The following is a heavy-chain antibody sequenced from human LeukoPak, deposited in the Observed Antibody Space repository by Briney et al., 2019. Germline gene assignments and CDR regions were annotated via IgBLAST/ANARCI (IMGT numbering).Heavy chain of an antibody. D-gene: IGHD3-3*01. CDR3: ARDHSAPTYYDFWSGYQDAFDI. CDR1: GFTFSSYA. CDR2: ISGSGGST. J-gene: IGHJ3*02. V-gene: IGHV3-23*01. Sequence: GGSLRLSCAASGFTFSSYAMSWVRQAPGKGLEWVSAISGSGGSTYYADSVKGRFTISRDNAKNSLYLQMNSLRAEDTAVYYCARDHSAPTYYDFWSGYQDAFDIWGQGTMVTVSS.